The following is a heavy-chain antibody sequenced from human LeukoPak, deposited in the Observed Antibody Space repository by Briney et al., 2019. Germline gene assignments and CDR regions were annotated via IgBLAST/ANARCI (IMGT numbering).Heavy chain of an antibody. D-gene: IGHD1-26*01. CDR1: GFTFSSYA. J-gene: IGHJ4*02. CDR3: VTQTYSGSNKYYFDY. V-gene: IGHV3-23*01. CDR2: ISSGGDTT. Sequence: GGSLRLSCATSGFTFSSYAMTWVRQAPGKGPEWVSSISSGGDTTYYADSVKGRFTVSRDNSKNMLYLQMKSLRVEDTAVYYCVTQTYSGSNKYYFDYWGQGTLVTVSS.